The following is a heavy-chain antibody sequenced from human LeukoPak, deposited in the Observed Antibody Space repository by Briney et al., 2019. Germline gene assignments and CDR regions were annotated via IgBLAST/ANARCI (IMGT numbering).Heavy chain of an antibody. J-gene: IGHJ6*03. Sequence: PSETLSLTCSVFGGSINSNNFYWAWIRHPPGKGLEWIGTIYYSQRTYYNESLKSRVTMSLDASTNQFSLRLNSVTAADTAVYYCARVPTTIFGLNYHYMDVWGKGTTVTVSS. V-gene: IGHV4-39*07. CDR1: GGSINSNNFY. CDR3: ARVPTTIFGLNYHYMDV. D-gene: IGHD3-3*01. CDR2: IYYSQRT.